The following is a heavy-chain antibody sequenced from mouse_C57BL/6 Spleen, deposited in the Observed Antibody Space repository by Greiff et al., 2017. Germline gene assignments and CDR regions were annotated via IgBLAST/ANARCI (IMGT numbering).Heavy chain of an antibody. CDR2: IYPGDGDT. D-gene: IGHD1-1*01. Sequence: VKLQESGPELVKPGASVKISCKASGYAFSSSWMNWVKQRPGKGLEWIGRIYPGDGDTNYNGKFKGKATLTADKSSSTAYMQLSSLTSEDSAVYFCARWIPYYYGSSYGYFDVWGTGTTVTVSS. CDR3: ARWIPYYYGSSYGYFDV. J-gene: IGHJ1*03. CDR1: GYAFSSSW. V-gene: IGHV1-82*01.